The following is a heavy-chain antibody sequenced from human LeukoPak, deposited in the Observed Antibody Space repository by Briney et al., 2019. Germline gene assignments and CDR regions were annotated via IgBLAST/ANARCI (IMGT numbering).Heavy chain of an antibody. D-gene: IGHD3-16*01. CDR2: IYYNGNT. V-gene: IGHV4-59*01. Sequence: SETLSLTCTVSGGSISSYYWSWIRQPPGKGLEWIGYIYYNGNTNYNPSLKSRVTISVDTSKNQFPLKLSSVTAADTAVYYCARGGAKFSYWGQGTLVTVSS. CDR1: GGSISSYY. CDR3: ARGGAKFSY. J-gene: IGHJ4*02.